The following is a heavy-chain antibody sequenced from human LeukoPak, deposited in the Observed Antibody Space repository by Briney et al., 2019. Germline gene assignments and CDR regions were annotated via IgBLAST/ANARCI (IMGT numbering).Heavy chain of an antibody. CDR2: FDPEGGET. Sequence: ASVKVSCKVSGYTLTELSMHWVRQAPGKGLEWMGGFDPEGGETIYAQKFQGRVTMTEDTSTDTAYMELSSLRSEDTAVYYCATSRRRAYSSGMRDAFDIWGQGTMVTVSS. V-gene: IGHV1-24*01. CDR1: GYTLTELS. D-gene: IGHD3-22*01. CDR3: ATSRRRAYSSGMRDAFDI. J-gene: IGHJ3*02.